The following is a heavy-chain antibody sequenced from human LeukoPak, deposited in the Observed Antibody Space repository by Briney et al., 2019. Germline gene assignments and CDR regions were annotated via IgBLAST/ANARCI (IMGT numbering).Heavy chain of an antibody. J-gene: IGHJ3*02. V-gene: IGHV3-23*01. Sequence: GGSLRLSCAASGFSFSTYAMNWVRQAPGKGLEWVSTISGSGDNTYYVDSVKGRCTISRDNSRSTLYMEMSGLRVEDTAVYYCAKGRGGSSSWYSEHAFDIWGQGTTVTVSS. D-gene: IGHD6-13*01. CDR1: GFSFSTYA. CDR2: ISGSGDNT. CDR3: AKGRGGSSSWYSEHAFDI.